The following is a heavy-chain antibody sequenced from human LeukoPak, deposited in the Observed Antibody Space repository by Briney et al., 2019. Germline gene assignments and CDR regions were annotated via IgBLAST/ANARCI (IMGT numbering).Heavy chain of an antibody. CDR2: ISGDGKNT. Sequence: PGGSLRLSCVASGFTLNNYEMAWMRQVPGKGLEWVSTISGDGKNTHYPDSVKGRFRIYRDTFKNTLYLEMTSLRVEDTAIYYCVTDPQHDGDFWGQGTLVTVSS. CDR3: VTDPQHDGDF. V-gene: IGHV3-23*01. J-gene: IGHJ4*02. D-gene: IGHD1-1*01. CDR1: GFTLNNYE.